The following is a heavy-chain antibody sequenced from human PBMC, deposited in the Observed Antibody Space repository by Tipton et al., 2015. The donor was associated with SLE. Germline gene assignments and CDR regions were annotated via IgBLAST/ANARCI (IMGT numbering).Heavy chain of an antibody. CDR3: SRGVGSGSPLAY. J-gene: IGHJ4*02. CDR1: GGSISSYY. D-gene: IGHD1-26*01. CDR2: IYYSGST. V-gene: IGHV4-59*01. Sequence: TLSLTCPVSGGSISSYYWSWIRQPPGKGLEWIGYIYYSGSTNYNPSLKSRVTISVDTSKNQFSLKLSSVTAAATAVYYCSRGVGSGSPLAYCGQGSLVPFSS.